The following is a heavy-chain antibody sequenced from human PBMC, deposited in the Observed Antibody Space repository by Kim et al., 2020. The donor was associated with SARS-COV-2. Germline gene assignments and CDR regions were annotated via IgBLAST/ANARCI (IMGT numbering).Heavy chain of an antibody. D-gene: IGHD3-10*01. V-gene: IGHV7-4-1*01. CDR1: GKTFSSYA. CDR2: INTNTGKP. CDR3: AGSMLYGVISAFDL. J-gene: IGHJ3*01. Sequence: ASVKVSFKASGKTFSSYAMNWVRQAPGQGLEWMGWINTNTGKPTYAQGFTGRFVFSLDTSVRTAYLQISSLKFEDTAVYFCAGSMLYGVISAFDLWGQGTIGTVSS.